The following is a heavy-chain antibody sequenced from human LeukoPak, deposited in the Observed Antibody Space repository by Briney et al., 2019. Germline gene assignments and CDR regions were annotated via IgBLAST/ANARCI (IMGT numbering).Heavy chain of an antibody. J-gene: IGHJ4*02. CDR1: GFTFSSYA. CDR2: ISGSGGST. CDR3: AKAIAAAGEFDY. D-gene: IGHD6-13*01. Sequence: GGSLRLSCAASGFTFSSYAMSWVRQAPGKGLEWVSAISGSGGSTYYADSVKGRFTISRDNSKNTLYLQVNSLRAEDTAVYYCAKAIAAAGEFDYWGQGTLVTVSS. V-gene: IGHV3-23*01.